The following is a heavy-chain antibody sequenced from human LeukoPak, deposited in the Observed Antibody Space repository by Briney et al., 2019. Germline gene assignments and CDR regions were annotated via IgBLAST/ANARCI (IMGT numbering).Heavy chain of an antibody. J-gene: IGHJ4*02. CDR1: GFSFYIYG. CDR2: ISFDGSKI. Sequence: GGSLRLSCAASGFSFYIYGMHWVRQAPGKGLEWVAAISFDGSKIYSADTMKGRFAISRDNSKNMLYLQMDSLRPEDTAVYYCAKDSYYYDSSGPLGDNWGQGTLVTVSS. D-gene: IGHD3-22*01. V-gene: IGHV3-30*18. CDR3: AKDSYYYDSSGPLGDN.